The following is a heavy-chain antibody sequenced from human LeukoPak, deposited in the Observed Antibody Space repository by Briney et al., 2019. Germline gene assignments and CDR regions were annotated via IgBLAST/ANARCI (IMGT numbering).Heavy chain of an antibody. CDR1: GFTFSSYW. CDR2: IKQDGSEK. CDR3: ARVSAPFVAHDAFDI. J-gene: IGHJ3*02. Sequence: GGSLRLSCAASGFTFSSYWMSWVRQAPGKGLEWVANIKQDGSEKYYVDSVKGRFTISRDNAKNSLYLQMNSLRAEDTAVYYCARVSAPFVAHDAFDIWGQGTMVTVSS. V-gene: IGHV3-7*01. D-gene: IGHD3-3*02.